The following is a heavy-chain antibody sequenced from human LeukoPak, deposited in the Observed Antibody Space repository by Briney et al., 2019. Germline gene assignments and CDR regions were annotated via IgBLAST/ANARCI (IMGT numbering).Heavy chain of an antibody. CDR2: ISGGGDIT. J-gene: IGHJ4*02. V-gene: IGHV3-23*01. CDR1: GFTFYNYA. Sequence: PGGSLRLSCAASGFTFYNYAMSWVRQTAGKGLEWVSAISGGGDITYYADSVKGRFTISRDNSKDTLFLQMHSLRPGDTAVYYCVREDTPATANYWGQGTLVTISS. D-gene: IGHD2-21*02. CDR3: VREDTPATANY.